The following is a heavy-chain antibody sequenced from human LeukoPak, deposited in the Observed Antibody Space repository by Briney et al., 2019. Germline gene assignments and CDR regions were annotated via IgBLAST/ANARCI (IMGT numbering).Heavy chain of an antibody. J-gene: IGHJ6*02. V-gene: IGHV4-59*01. CDR3: ARAVAGPHYYYGMDV. CDR2: IYYSGST. CDR1: GGSISSYY. Sequence: SETLSLTCTVSGGSISSYYWGWIRQPPGKGLEWIGYIYYSGSTNYNPSLKSRVTISVDTSKNQFSLKLSSVTAADTAVYYCARAVAGPHYYYGMDVWGQGTTVTVSS. D-gene: IGHD6-19*01.